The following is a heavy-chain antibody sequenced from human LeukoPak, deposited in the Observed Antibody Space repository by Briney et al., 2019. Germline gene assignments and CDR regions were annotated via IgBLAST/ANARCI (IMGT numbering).Heavy chain of an antibody. V-gene: IGHV3-23*01. D-gene: IGHD3/OR15-3a*01. Sequence: PGGSLRLSCAAAGFTFSSYAMTWVRQAPGKGLEWVSAISGSGGRTYYADSVKGRFTISRDNSKNTLYLQMNSLRAEDTAFYYCAKGRYWTPIWGQGTMVTVSS. CDR3: AKGRYWTPI. CDR1: GFTFSSYA. J-gene: IGHJ3*02. CDR2: ISGSGGRT.